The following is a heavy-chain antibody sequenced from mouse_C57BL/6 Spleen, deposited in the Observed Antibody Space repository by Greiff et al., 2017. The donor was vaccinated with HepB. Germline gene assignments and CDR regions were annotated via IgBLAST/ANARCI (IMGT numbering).Heavy chain of an antibody. D-gene: IGHD3-2*02. V-gene: IGHV5-9-1*02. Sequence: EVQGVESGEGLVKPGGSLKLSCAASGFTFSSYAMSWVRQTPEKRLEWVAYISSGGDYIYYADTVKGRFTITRDNAMNTLYLQMSSLKSEDTAMYYCTRTLDSSGYVGDYWGQGTTLTVSS. J-gene: IGHJ2*01. CDR3: TRTLDSSGYVGDY. CDR1: GFTFSSYA. CDR2: ISSGGDYI.